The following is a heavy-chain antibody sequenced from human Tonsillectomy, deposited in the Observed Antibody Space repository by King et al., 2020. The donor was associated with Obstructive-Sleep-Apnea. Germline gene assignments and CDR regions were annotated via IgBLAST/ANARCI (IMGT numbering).Heavy chain of an antibody. Sequence: VQLVESGGGLVQPGRSLRLSCAASGFTFDDYAMHWVRQAPGKGLEWVSGISWNSGSIGYADSVKGRFTISRDNAKNSLYLQMNSLRAEDTALYYCAKDIRAFYVISYYYGMDVWGQGTTVTVSS. D-gene: IGHD3-9*01. CDR3: AKDIRAFYVISYYYGMDV. CDR1: GFTFDDYA. CDR2: ISWNSGSI. J-gene: IGHJ6*02. V-gene: IGHV3-9*01.